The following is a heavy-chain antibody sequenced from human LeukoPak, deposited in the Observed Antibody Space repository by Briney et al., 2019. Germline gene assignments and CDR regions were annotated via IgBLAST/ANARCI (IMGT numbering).Heavy chain of an antibody. Sequence: PGGSLRLSCAASGFTLTSYGMHWVRQAPGKGLEWVAFIQYDGSNKNYADSVKGRFTISRDYSKNALYLQMNSLRAEDTAVYYCAKTGGDSVLYYYYMDVWGKXXXXXVS. CDR3: AKTGGDSVLYYYYMDV. V-gene: IGHV3-30*02. CDR1: GFTLTSYG. J-gene: IGHJ6*03. D-gene: IGHD3-10*01. CDR2: IQYDGSNK.